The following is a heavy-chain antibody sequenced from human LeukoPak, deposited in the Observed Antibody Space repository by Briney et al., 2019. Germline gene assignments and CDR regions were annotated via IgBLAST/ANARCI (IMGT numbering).Heavy chain of an antibody. V-gene: IGHV3-30*04. D-gene: IGHD3-10*01. CDR2: ISNNGRNK. CDR1: GFTFSTYA. CDR3: TRDLTDHYSIDY. J-gene: IGHJ4*02. Sequence: GGSLRLSCAASGFTFSTYAIHWVRQAPGKGLEWVAFISNNGRNKDYADSVKGRFTISRDNSKNALYLQVNSLRPDDTAVYYCTRDLTDHYSIDYWGQGTLVTVSS.